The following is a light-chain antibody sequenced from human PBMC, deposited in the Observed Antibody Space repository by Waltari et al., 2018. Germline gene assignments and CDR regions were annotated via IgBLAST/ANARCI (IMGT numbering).Light chain of an antibody. CDR3: QKYGSSTGLT. J-gene: IGKJ4*01. CDR1: QSVSSSY. Sequence: IVLTQSPGTLSSSPGERATLSCRASQSVSSSYLAWYQQKPGQAPRLRIYGASSRATGIPDRFSGSGSGTDFTLTISRLEPEDFAVYYCQKYGSSTGLTFGGGTKVEIK. CDR2: GAS. V-gene: IGKV3-20*01.